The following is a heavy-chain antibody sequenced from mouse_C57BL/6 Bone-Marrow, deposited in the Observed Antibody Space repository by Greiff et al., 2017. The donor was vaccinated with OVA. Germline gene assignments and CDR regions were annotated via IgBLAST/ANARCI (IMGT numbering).Heavy chain of an antibody. CDR2: ISYDGSN. D-gene: IGHD3-1*01. CDR1: GYSIPSGYY. V-gene: IGHV3-6*01. CDR3: ARDGAFAY. Sequence: EVKLEESGPGLVKPSQSLSLTCSVTGYSIPSGYYWNWIRQFPGNKLEWMGYISYDGSNNYNPSLKNRISITRDTSKNQFFLKLNSVTTEDTATYYCARDGAFAYWGQGTLVTVSA. J-gene: IGHJ3*01.